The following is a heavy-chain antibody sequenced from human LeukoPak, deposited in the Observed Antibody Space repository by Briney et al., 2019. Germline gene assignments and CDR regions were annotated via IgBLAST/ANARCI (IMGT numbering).Heavy chain of an antibody. V-gene: IGHV3-53*01. D-gene: IGHD6-19*01. CDR3: ARGTIGVAGTLDF. J-gene: IGHJ4*02. CDR2: IYSGGTT. CDR1: GFTVSSNY. Sequence: GGSLRLSCAASGFTVSSNYMSWVRQAPGRGLEWVSVIYSGGTTYYEDSVKSRFTISSDNSKNTLYLQLNSLRADDTAVYYCARGTIGVAGTLDFWGQGTLVTVSS.